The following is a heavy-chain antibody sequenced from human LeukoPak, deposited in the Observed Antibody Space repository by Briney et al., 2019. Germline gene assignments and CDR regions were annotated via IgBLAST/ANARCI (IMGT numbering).Heavy chain of an antibody. CDR1: GYTFTGYY. CDR2: INPNSGGT. V-gene: IGHV1-2*02. D-gene: IGHD3-10*01. CDR3: ARVNDGGVWFDP. J-gene: IGHJ5*02. Sequence: ASVKVSCKASGYTFTGYYMHWVRQAPGQGLEWMGWINPNSGGTNYAQNFQGRVTLTRDTSINTAYMELSSLTSDDTALYYCARVNDGGVWFDPWGQGTLVTVSS.